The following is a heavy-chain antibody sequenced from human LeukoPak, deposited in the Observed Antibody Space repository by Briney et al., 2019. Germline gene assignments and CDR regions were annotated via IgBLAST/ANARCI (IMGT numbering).Heavy chain of an antibody. J-gene: IGHJ6*02. V-gene: IGHV1-69*13. Sequence: SVKVSCKASGGTFSSYAISWVRQAPGQGLEWMGGIIPIFGTANYAQKFQGRVTITADESTSTAYMELSSLRSEDTAVYYCAKEYDSTVYFYYYYGMDVWGQGTTVTVSS. CDR2: IIPIFGTA. CDR3: AKEYDSTVYFYYYYGMDV. D-gene: IGHD3-22*01. CDR1: GGTFSSYA.